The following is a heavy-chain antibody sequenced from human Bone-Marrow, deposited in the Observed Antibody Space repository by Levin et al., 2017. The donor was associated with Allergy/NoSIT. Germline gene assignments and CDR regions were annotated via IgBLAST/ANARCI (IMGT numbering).Heavy chain of an antibody. D-gene: IGHD1-26*01. Sequence: KTSETLSLTCTVSGASVTGHYWTWIRQTPGKGLEWIGFFHYKGDPIYNPSLQSRVTMSVDSSKNLFSLNLTSATAADTALYYCARLRGASEFSPILFWGLGTLITVSS. V-gene: IGHV4-59*02. CDR2: FHYKGDP. CDR3: ARLRGASEFSPILF. CDR1: GASVTGHY. J-gene: IGHJ4*02.